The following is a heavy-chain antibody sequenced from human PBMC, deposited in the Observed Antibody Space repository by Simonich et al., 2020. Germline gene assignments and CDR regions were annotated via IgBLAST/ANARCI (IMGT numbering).Heavy chain of an antibody. D-gene: IGHD2-21*02. CDR2: IYYSGST. V-gene: IGHV4-59*08. CDR3: ARYKFWGEVVTAIPGYWYFDL. CDR1: GGSISSYY. J-gene: IGHJ2*01. Sequence: QVQLQESGPGLVKPSETLSLTCTVSGGSISSYYWSWIRQPPGKGLEWIGYIYYSGSTNYNPSLKSRVTISVDTSKNQFSLKLSSVTAADTAGYYCARYKFWGEVVTAIPGYWYFDLWGRGTLVTVSS.